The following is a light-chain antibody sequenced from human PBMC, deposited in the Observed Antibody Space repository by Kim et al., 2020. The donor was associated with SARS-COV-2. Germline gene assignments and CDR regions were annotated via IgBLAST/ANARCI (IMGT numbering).Light chain of an antibody. Sequence: VALGQTVRITCQGDILRSYYATWYQQKPGQAPILVIYGKNNRPSGIPDRFSGSSSGNTASLTITGTQAGDEADYYCNSRDSNDNVVFGGGTQLPS. CDR2: GKN. J-gene: IGLJ2*01. CDR1: ILRSYY. CDR3: NSRDSNDNVV. V-gene: IGLV3-19*01.